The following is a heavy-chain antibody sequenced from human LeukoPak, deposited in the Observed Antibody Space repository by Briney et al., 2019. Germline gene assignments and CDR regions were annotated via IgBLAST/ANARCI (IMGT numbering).Heavy chain of an antibody. Sequence: GGSLRLSCAASGFTFSSYEMNWVREAPGKGLEWVSYISSSGSTIYYADSVKGRFTISRDNAKNSLYLQMNSLRAEDTAVYYCARDDSYYYYYMDVWGKGTTVTISS. D-gene: IGHD2-21*01. CDR3: ARDDSYYYYYMDV. V-gene: IGHV3-48*03. CDR1: GFTFSSYE. J-gene: IGHJ6*03. CDR2: ISSSGSTI.